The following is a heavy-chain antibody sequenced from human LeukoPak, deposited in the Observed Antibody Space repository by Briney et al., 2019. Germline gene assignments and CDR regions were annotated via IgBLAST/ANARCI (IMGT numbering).Heavy chain of an antibody. V-gene: IGHV1-69*06. D-gene: IGHD3-10*01. Sequence: ASVKVSCKASGGTFSSYAISRVRQAPGQGLEWMGGIIPIFGTANYAQKFQGRVTITADKSTSTAYMELSSLRSEDTAVYYCASPYYYGSGSYYIHAFDIWGQGTMVTVSS. CDR3: ASPYYYGSGSYYIHAFDI. J-gene: IGHJ3*02. CDR1: GGTFSSYA. CDR2: IIPIFGTA.